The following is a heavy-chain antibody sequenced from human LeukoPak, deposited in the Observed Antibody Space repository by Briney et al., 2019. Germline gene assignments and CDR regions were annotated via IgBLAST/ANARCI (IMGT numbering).Heavy chain of an antibody. CDR3: ARVPLVSTIPFDY. D-gene: IGHD5/OR15-5a*01. CDR2: INSNSGAT. V-gene: IGHV1-2*02. J-gene: IGHJ4*02. Sequence: GASVKVSCKASGYTFTSYYMHWVRQAPVQELECMGWINSNSGATNSAQKFQGRVTLTRDTSISTAYMELSRLRSDDTAVYYCARVPLVSTIPFDYWGQGTLVTVSS. CDR1: GYTFTSYY.